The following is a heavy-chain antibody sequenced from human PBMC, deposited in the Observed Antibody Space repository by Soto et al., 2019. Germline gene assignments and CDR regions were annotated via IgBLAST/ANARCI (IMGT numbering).Heavy chain of an antibody. D-gene: IGHD3-10*01. V-gene: IGHV4-59*08. CDR2: INYSRST. J-gene: IGHJ3*02. CDR3: ERGRGSGRLDSFDI. CDR1: GYSISSFY. Sequence: QVQLQESGPGLVKPSETLSLTCTVSGYSISSFYWSWIRQPPGKGLEWIGYINYSRSTNYNPSRQSRGAISVEASKNQFSQKLSSVTAADTAVYYCERGRGSGRLDSFDIWGPGTMVTVSS.